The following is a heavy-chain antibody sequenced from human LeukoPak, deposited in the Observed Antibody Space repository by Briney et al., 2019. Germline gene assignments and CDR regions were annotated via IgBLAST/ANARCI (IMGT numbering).Heavy chain of an antibody. D-gene: IGHD3-22*01. CDR3: ARSPNYYDSSGYYSAAGAWAFDI. J-gene: IGHJ3*02. CDR2: INPNSGGT. V-gene: IGHV1-2*04. CDR1: GYTFTGYY. Sequence: ASVKVSCKASGYTFTGYYMHWVRQAPGQGLEWMGWINPNSGGTNYAQKFQGWVTMTRDTSISTAYMELSRLGSDDTAVYYCARSPNYYDSSGYYSAAGAWAFDIWGQGTMVTVSS.